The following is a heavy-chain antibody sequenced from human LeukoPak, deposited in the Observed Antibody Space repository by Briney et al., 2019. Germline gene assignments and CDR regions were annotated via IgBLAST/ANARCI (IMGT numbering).Heavy chain of an antibody. Sequence: SETLSLTCAVYGGSFSGYYWSWIRQPPRKGLEWIGEINHSGSTNYNPSLKSQVTISVDTSKNQFSLKLSSVTAADTAVYYCARADSGSYYSYYFDYWGQGTLVTVSS. D-gene: IGHD1-26*01. J-gene: IGHJ4*02. CDR2: INHSGST. CDR1: GGSFSGYY. CDR3: ARADSGSYYSYYFDY. V-gene: IGHV4-34*01.